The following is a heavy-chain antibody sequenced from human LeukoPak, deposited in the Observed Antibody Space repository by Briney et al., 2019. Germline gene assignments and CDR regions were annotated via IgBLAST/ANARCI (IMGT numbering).Heavy chain of an antibody. V-gene: IGHV1-18*01. CDR2: ISAYNGNT. CDR3: VRVTISDYVWGSYRYPQDDFDY. D-gene: IGHD3-16*02. J-gene: IGHJ4*02. Sequence: ASVKVSCKASGYTFTSYGISWVRQAPGQGLEWMGWISAYNGNTNYAQKLQGRVTMTTDTSTSTAYMELRSLRSDDTAVYYCVRVTISDYVWGSYRYPQDDFDYWGQGTLVTVSS. CDR1: GYTFTSYG.